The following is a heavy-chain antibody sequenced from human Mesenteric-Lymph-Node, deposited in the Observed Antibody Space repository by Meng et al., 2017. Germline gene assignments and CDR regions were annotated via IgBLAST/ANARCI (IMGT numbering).Heavy chain of an antibody. D-gene: IGHD2-21*01. CDR3: ARENKHPIGYYYYGMDV. CDR1: GGTFSSYA. J-gene: IGHJ6*02. Sequence: SVKVSCKASGGTFSSYAISWVRQAPGQGLEWMGGIIPIFGTANYAQKFQGRVTITADESTSTAYMELSSLRSEDTAVYYCARENKHPIGYYYYGMDVWGQGTTVTVSS. V-gene: IGHV1-69*13. CDR2: IIPIFGTA.